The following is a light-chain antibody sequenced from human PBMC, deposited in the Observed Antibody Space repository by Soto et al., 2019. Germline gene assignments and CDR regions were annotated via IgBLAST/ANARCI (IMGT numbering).Light chain of an antibody. J-gene: IGKJ1*01. CDR3: QKSYNAAPT. Sequence: DIQMTQSPSSLSASVGDEVTITCRASQTIMPYLNWYQLKPGKPPRLLIYVASSLQSGGPSRFSGSGSGTDFTLAISRLQPEDFATYSFQKSYNAAPTFGRGTKVDIK. CDR1: QTIMPY. CDR2: VAS. V-gene: IGKV1-39*01.